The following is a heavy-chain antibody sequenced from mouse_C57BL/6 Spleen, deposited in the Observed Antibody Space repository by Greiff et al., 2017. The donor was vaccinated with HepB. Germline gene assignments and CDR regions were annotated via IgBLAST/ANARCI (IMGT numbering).Heavy chain of an antibody. Sequence: QVQLQQPGAELVKPGASVKMSCKASGYTFTSYWITWVKQRPGQGLEWIGDIYPGSGSTNYNEKFKSKATLTVDTSSSTAYMQLSSLTSDDSAVYYCARGGYYSNLFAYWGHGTLVTVSA. D-gene: IGHD2-5*01. CDR3: ARGGYYSNLFAY. CDR2: IYPGSGST. V-gene: IGHV1-55*01. J-gene: IGHJ3*01. CDR1: GYTFTSYW.